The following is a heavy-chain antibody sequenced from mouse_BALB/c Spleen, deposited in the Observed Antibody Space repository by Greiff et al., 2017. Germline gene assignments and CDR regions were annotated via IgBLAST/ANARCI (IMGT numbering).Heavy chain of an antibody. CDR1: GYTFTSYV. J-gene: IGHJ4*01. CDR3: ARDGLRGAMDY. Sequence: VQLKQSGPELVKPGASVKMSCKASGYTFTSYVMHWVKQKPGQGLEWIGYINPYNDGTKYNEKFKGKATLTSDKSSSTAYMELSSLTSEDSAVYYCARDGLRGAMDYWGQGTSVTVSS. D-gene: IGHD1-1*01. V-gene: IGHV1-14*01. CDR2: INPYNDGT.